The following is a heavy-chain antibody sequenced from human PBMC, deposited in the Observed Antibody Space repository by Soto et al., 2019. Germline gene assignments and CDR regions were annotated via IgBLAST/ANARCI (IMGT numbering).Heavy chain of an antibody. D-gene: IGHD3-22*01. J-gene: IGHJ5*02. CDR2: IYFGGSC. CDR1: GASVSHGY. Sequence: QMQLQASGPGLVKPSETLSLTCNVSGASVSHGYWSWIRQPPGKGLEWIGFIYFGGSCNYTPSLSSRATISVETSKNPFSMKFTSVPASDTAVYYCARSYYDSTGFAVDPWGQGTLVTVSS. V-gene: IGHV4-59*02. CDR3: ARSYYDSTGFAVDP.